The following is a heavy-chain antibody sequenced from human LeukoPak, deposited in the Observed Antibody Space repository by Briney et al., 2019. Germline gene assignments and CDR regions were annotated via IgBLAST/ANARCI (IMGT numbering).Heavy chain of an antibody. CDR1: GGTFSSYT. J-gene: IGHJ3*02. CDR2: IIPILGIA. Sequence: SVKVSCKASGGTFSSYTISWVRQAPGQGLEWMGRIIPILGIANYAQTFQGRVTIKEDKSTRTPYMELSSLRSEDTAVYYCARVQSGSYHQDAFDIWGQGTMVTVSS. V-gene: IGHV1-69*02. CDR3: ARVQSGSYHQDAFDI. D-gene: IGHD1-26*01.